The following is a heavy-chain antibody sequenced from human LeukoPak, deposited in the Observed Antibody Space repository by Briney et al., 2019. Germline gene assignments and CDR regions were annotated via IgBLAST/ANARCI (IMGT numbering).Heavy chain of an antibody. J-gene: IGHJ6*03. D-gene: IGHD5-24*01. CDR2: INPNSGGT. V-gene: IGHV1-2*02. CDR1: GYTFTGYY. Sequence: GASVKVSCKASGYTFTGYYMHWVRQAPGQGLEWMGWINPNSGGTNYAQKFQGRVTMTRDTSISTAYMELSRLRSDDTAVYYCARGGRRDGYNYYMDVWGKGTTVTVSS. CDR3: ARGGRRDGYNYYMDV.